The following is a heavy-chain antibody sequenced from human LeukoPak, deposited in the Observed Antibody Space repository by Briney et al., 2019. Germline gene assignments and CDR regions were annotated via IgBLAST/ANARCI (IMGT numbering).Heavy chain of an antibody. J-gene: IGHJ6*03. CDR2: ISAYNGNT. CDR1: GYTFTSYG. Sequence: EASVKVSCKASGYTFTSYGISWVRQAPGQGLEWMGWISAYNGNTNYAQKLQGRVTMTTDTSTSTAYMELRSLRSDDTAVYYCARDHYERSPVLRFLDKPMDVWGKGTTVTVSS. D-gene: IGHD3-3*01. CDR3: ARDHYERSPVLRFLDKPMDV. V-gene: IGHV1-18*01.